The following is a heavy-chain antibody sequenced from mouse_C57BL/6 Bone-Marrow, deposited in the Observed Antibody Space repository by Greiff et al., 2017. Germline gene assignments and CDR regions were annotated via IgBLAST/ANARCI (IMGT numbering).Heavy chain of an antibody. V-gene: IGHV12-3*01. Sequence: VQLQESGPGLVKPSQSLFLTCSITGFPITSGYYWIWIRQSPGKPLEWMGYITHSGETFYNPSLQSPISITRETSKNQFFLQLNSVTTEDTAMYYCAGDREGTGSFDYWGQGTTLTVSS. J-gene: IGHJ2*01. D-gene: IGHD4-1*01. CDR1: GFPITSGYY. CDR3: AGDREGTGSFDY. CDR2: ITHSGET.